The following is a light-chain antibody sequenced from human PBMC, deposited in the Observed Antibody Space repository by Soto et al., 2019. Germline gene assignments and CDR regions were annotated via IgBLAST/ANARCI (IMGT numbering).Light chain of an antibody. CDR2: GAS. CDR1: QSVSSN. Sequence: ESVLTQSPGTLSLSPGERATLSCRASQSVSSNLAWYQQKVGQAPRLLIYGASTRATGIPARFSGSGSGTEFTLTVSSLQSEDFAVYYCQQYSNWPRAFGQGTKVEIK. J-gene: IGKJ1*01. V-gene: IGKV3-15*01. CDR3: QQYSNWPRA.